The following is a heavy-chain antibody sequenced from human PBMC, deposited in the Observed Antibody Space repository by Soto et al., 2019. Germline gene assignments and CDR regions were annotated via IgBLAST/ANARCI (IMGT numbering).Heavy chain of an antibody. CDR3: ARDMAKYNWNYGNWFDP. CDR1: GDSVSSNSAA. V-gene: IGHV6-1*01. D-gene: IGHD1-7*01. CDR2: TYYRSKWYN. Sequence: SQTLSLTCVISGDSVSSNSAAWNWIRQSPSRGLEWLGRTYYRSKWYNDYAVSVKSRITINPDTSKNQFSLQLNSVTPEDTAVYYCARDMAKYNWNYGNWFDPWGQGTLVTVSS. J-gene: IGHJ5*02.